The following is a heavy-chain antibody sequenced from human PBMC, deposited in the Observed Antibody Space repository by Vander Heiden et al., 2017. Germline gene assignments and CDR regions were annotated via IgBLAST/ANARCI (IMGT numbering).Heavy chain of an antibody. Sequence: QGTLKDSGPVLVRPTETLTLTCTVSGFSLSNARMGVSWIRQPTGKALEWLAHIFSYDEKSYSTARKSRLTISKDTSKSQVVITMTKMETAETATYYCAPTDGSGGRCHLFDYWGQGTMVTVYS. J-gene: IGHJ4*02. D-gene: IGHD2-15*01. CDR2: IFSYDEK. CDR3: APTDGSGGRCHLFDY. V-gene: IGHV2-26*01. CDR1: GFSLSNARMG.